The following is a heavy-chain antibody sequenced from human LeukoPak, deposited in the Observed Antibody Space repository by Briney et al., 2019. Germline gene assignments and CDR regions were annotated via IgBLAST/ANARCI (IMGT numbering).Heavy chain of an antibody. J-gene: IGHJ2*01. CDR2: IIPIFGTA. CDR3: ASPYYYDSSGYQRAHWCFDL. D-gene: IGHD3-22*01. Sequence: SVKVSCKASGGTFSSYAISWVRQAPGQGLEWMGGIIPIFGTANYAQKFQGRVTITTDESTSTAYMELSSLRSEDTAVYYCASPYYYDSSGYQRAHWCFDLWGRGTLVTVSS. V-gene: IGHV1-69*05. CDR1: GGTFSSYA.